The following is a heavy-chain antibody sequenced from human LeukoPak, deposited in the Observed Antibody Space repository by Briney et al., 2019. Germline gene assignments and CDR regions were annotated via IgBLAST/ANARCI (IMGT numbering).Heavy chain of an antibody. D-gene: IGHD2-2*01. V-gene: IGHV1-18*01. CDR2: ISAHNGNA. J-gene: IGHJ6*03. CDR3: ATDYCSSTSCYYYYYYMDV. Sequence: ASVKVSCKTSGYTFTSYGINWVRQAPGQGLEWMGRISAHNGNANYAQKFQGRVTMTTDALATTAYMELRSLRSEDTAVYYCATDYCSSTSCYYYYYYMDVWGKGTTVTVSS. CDR1: GYTFTSYG.